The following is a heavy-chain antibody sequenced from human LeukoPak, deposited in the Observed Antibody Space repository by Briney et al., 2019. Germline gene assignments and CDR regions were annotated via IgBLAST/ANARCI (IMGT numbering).Heavy chain of an antibody. V-gene: IGHV3-23*01. CDR1: VYNFNDAA. D-gene: IGHD5-24*01. Sequence: TGGSLRLSCAAPVYNFNDAAMTWVRQAPGKGLEWVSLIASSGRNTYYTDSVRGRFTISRDNSKKTLSLQMNSLRVEDTAIYYCAKDIQLSAWGLGTMVTVSS. CDR2: IASSGRNT. J-gene: IGHJ3*01. CDR3: AKDIQLSA.